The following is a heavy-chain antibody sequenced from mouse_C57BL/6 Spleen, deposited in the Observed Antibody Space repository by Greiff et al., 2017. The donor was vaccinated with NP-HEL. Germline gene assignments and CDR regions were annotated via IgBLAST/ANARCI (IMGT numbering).Heavy chain of an antibody. Sequence: VQLQESGAELVKPGASVKMSCKASGYTFTSYWITWVKQRPGQGLEWIGDIYPGSGSTNYNEKFKSKATLTVDTSSSTAYMQLSSLTSEDSAVYYCARGGSSYEYYAMDYWGQGTSVTVSS. CDR2: IYPGSGST. D-gene: IGHD1-1*01. J-gene: IGHJ4*01. CDR1: GYTFTSYW. V-gene: IGHV1-55*01. CDR3: ARGGSSYEYYAMDY.